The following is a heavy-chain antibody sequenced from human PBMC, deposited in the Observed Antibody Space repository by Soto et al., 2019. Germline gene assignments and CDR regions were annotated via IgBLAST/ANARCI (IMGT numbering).Heavy chain of an antibody. CDR1: GFTFSNDD. V-gene: IGHV3-23*01. CDR2: ITAGGFNT. Sequence: EVQLLESGGDLVQPGGSLRLSCVASGFTFSNDDLSWVRQASGKGLEWVSAITAGGFNTYYADSVKGRFTISRDNSNNTLYLQLNSLRAEDTAVYYCSKNIGGFSGYANFDYWGQGTLVTGSS. J-gene: IGHJ4*02. D-gene: IGHD5-12*01. CDR3: SKNIGGFSGYANFDY.